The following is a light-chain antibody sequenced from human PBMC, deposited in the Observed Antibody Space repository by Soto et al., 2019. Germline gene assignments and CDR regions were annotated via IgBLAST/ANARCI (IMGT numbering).Light chain of an antibody. CDR3: SSYTTAYTQV. J-gene: IGLJ3*02. CDR2: EVT. CDR1: SSDVGDYNY. Sequence: QSALTQPASVSGSPGQSITISCTGTSSDVGDYNYVSWYQHHPGKAPKLMIYEVTNRPSGVSNRFSGSKSGNTASLTISGLQAEDEGDYYCSSYTTAYTQVFGGGTKVTVL. V-gene: IGLV2-14*01.